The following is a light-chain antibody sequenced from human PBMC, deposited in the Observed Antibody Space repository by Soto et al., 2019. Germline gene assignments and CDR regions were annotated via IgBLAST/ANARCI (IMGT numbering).Light chain of an antibody. CDR3: QQYNNWPPT. CDR1: HSVSGN. V-gene: IGKV3-15*01. J-gene: IGKJ5*01. Sequence: EIVMTQSPATLSLSPGERATLSCRASHSVSGNLAWYQQKPGQAPRLLIYGASTRATGIPARFSGSGSGTEFTLTISSLQSEDFAVYYCQQYNNWPPTFGQGTRLEIK. CDR2: GAS.